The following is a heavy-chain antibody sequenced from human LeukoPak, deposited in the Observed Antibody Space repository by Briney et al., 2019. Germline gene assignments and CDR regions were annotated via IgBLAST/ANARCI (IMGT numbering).Heavy chain of an antibody. CDR2: INHSGST. CDR1: GGSFSGYY. Sequence: SETLSLTCAVYGGSFSGYYWSWIRQPPGKGLEWIGEINHSGSTNYNPSLKSRVTISVDTSKNQFSLKLSSVTAADTAVYYCARRQRWLQSYYFDYWGQGTLVTVSS. J-gene: IGHJ4*02. CDR3: ARRQRWLQSYYFDY. V-gene: IGHV4-34*01. D-gene: IGHD5-24*01.